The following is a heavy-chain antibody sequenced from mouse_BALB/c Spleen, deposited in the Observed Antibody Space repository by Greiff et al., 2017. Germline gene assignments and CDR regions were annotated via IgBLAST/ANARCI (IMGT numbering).Heavy chain of an antibody. D-gene: IGHD1-1*01. CDR1: GFAFSSYD. Sequence: EVMLVESGGGLVKPGGSLKLSCAASGFAFSSYDMSWVRQTPEKRLEWVAYISSGGGSTYYPDTVKGRFTISRDNAKNTLYLQMSSLKSEDTAMYYCARPSYYYGSSYEFAYWGQGTLVTVSA. CDR3: ARPSYYYGSSYEFAY. CDR2: ISSGGGST. V-gene: IGHV5-12-1*01. J-gene: IGHJ3*01.